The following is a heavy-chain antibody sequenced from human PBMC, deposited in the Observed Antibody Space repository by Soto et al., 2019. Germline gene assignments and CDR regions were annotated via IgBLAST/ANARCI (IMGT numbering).Heavy chain of an antibody. CDR3: ARDNPGRGLRGGQYYYGMDV. CDR1: GYTFTGYY. D-gene: IGHD3-10*01. Sequence: GASVKVSCKASGYTFTGYYMHWVRQAPGQGLEWMGWINPNSGGTNYAQKFQGWVTMTRDTSISTAYMELSRLRSDDTAVYYCARDNPGRGLRGGQYYYGMDVWGQGTTVTVSS. CDR2: INPNSGGT. J-gene: IGHJ6*02. V-gene: IGHV1-2*04.